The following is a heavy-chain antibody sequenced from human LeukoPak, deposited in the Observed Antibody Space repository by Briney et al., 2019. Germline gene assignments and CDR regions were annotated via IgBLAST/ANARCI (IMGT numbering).Heavy chain of an antibody. CDR2: IDPSDSYI. V-gene: IGHV5-10-1*01. CDR3: ARRAVAATSAIKNFDY. Sequence: GESLKISCKGSEYSFTNYWIGWVRQMPGKGQEWMGRIDPSDSYINYSPSFQGHVTISADKSISTAYLQWSSLKASDTAVYYCARRAVAATSAIKNFDYWGQGTLVTVSS. D-gene: IGHD6-19*01. CDR1: EYSFTNYW. J-gene: IGHJ4*02.